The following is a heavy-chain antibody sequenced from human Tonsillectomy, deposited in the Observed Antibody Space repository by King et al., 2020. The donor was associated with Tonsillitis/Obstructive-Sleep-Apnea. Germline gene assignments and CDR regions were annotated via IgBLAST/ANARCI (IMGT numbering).Heavy chain of an antibody. V-gene: IGHV1-69*10. J-gene: IGHJ6*02. CDR1: GGTFSSYT. Sequence: QLVQSGAEVKKPGSSVKVSCKASGGTFSSYTISWVRQAPGQGLEWMGGIIPILGIANYAQKFQGRVTITADKSTSTAYMELSSLRSEDTAVYYCARREGVELEVPHYYNYGMDVWGQGTPVTVSS. CDR3: ARREGVELEVPHYYNYGMDV. CDR2: IIPILGIA. D-gene: IGHD1-1*01.